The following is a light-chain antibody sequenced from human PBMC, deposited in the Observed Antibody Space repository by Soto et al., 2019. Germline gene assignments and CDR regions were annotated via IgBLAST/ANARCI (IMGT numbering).Light chain of an antibody. Sequence: EIVMTQSPATLSVSPGERATLSCRASQSVSTNLAWYQQKPGPSPRLLIYGTSTRATGVPARFSGGGSGTEFTLTINSLQSEDFAVYFCHQYNFWPTFGQGTKV. CDR3: HQYNFWPT. J-gene: IGKJ1*01. CDR1: QSVSTN. V-gene: IGKV3-15*01. CDR2: GTS.